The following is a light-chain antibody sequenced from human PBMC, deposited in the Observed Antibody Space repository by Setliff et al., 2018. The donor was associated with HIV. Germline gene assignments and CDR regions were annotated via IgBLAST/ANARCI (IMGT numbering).Light chain of an antibody. CDR1: SSDVGGYNY. CDR2: DVS. J-gene: IGLJ3*02. V-gene: IGLV2-14*03. CDR3: SSYTASSTLV. Sequence: QSVLTQPASVSGSPGQSITISCPGSSSDVGGYNYVSWYQQHPGKAPKLMIYDVSQRPSGVSDRFSGSKSGITASLTISGLQPEDESDYYCSSYTASSTLVFGGGTK.